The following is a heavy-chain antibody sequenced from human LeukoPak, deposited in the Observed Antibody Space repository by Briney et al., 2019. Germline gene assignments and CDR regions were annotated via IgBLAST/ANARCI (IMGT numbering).Heavy chain of an antibody. CDR2: INHSGST. J-gene: IGHJ5*02. Sequence: SETLSLTCAVYGGSFSGYYWSWIRQPPGKGLEWIGEINHSGSTNCNPSLKSRVTISVDTSKNQFSLKLSSVTAADTAVYYCARRNYYGSGSYSKNWFDPWGQGTLVTVSS. CDR3: ARRNYYGSGSYSKNWFDP. V-gene: IGHV4-34*01. D-gene: IGHD3-10*01. CDR1: GGSFSGYY.